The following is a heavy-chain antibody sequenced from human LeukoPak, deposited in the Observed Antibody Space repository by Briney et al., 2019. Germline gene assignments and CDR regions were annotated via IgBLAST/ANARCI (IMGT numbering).Heavy chain of an antibody. V-gene: IGHV1-2*02. CDR1: GYTFTGYY. Sequence: GGSVKVSCKASGYTFTGYYMHWVRQAPGQGLEWMGWINPNSGGTNYAQKFQGRVTMTRDTSISTAYMELSRLRSDDTAVYYCARDQYSSGWNVDAFDIWGQGTMVTVSS. CDR2: INPNSGGT. J-gene: IGHJ3*02. D-gene: IGHD6-19*01. CDR3: ARDQYSSGWNVDAFDI.